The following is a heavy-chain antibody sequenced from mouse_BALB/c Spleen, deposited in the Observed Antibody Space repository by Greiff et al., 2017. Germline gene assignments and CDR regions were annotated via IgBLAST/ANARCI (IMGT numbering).Heavy chain of an antibody. CDR1: GFSLTSYG. J-gene: IGHJ3*01. D-gene: IGHD2-2*01. Sequence: VQLQESGPGLVAPSQSLSITCTVSGFSLTSYGVHWVRQPPGKGLEWLGVIWAGGSTNYNSALMSRLSISKDNSKSQVFLKMNSLQTDDTAMYYCAREDGYDVWFAYWGQGTLVTVSA. V-gene: IGHV2-9*02. CDR2: IWAGGST. CDR3: AREDGYDVWFAY.